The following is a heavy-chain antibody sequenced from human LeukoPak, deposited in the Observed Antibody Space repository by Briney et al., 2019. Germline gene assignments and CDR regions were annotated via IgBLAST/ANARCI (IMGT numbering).Heavy chain of an antibody. D-gene: IGHD6-13*01. CDR3: AKGSYSSTWFLFDY. CDR1: RFTFSSYA. CDR2: ISGSGGGT. V-gene: IGHV3-23*01. Sequence: PGGSLRLSCAASRFTFSSYAMNWVRQAPGKGLEWVSGISGSGGGTYYADSVRGRFTISRDNSKNTLYLRMNSLRAEDTAVYYCAKGSYSSTWFLFDYWGQGTLVTVSS. J-gene: IGHJ4*02.